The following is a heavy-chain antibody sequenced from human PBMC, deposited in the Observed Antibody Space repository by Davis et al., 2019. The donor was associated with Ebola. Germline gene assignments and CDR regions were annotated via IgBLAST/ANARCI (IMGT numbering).Heavy chain of an antibody. Sequence: GESLKISCAASGFTFSSYWMSWVRQAPGKGLEWVANIKQAGSEKYYVDSVKGRFTISRDNAKNSLYLHLNSLRPEDTALYYCSKDASPGIPVAGTGYYYDYGLDVWGKGTTVTVSS. D-gene: IGHD6-19*01. CDR2: IKQAGSEK. CDR3: SKDASPGIPVAGTGYYYDYGLDV. J-gene: IGHJ6*04. V-gene: IGHV3-7*03. CDR1: GFTFSSYW.